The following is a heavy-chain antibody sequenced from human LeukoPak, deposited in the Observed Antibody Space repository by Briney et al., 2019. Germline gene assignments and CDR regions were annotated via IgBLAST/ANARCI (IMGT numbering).Heavy chain of an antibody. CDR1: GFTFSTSW. CDR2: ISISGSKT. V-gene: IGHV3-23*01. D-gene: IGHD4-17*01. CDR3: ANEIRPNDY. Sequence: GGSLRLSCAASGFTFSTSWMTWVRQAPGKGLEWVSAISISGSKTYYADSVKGRFTISRDNSKNTLYLQMNSLRAEDTAVYYCANEIRPNDYWGQGTQVTVSS. J-gene: IGHJ4*02.